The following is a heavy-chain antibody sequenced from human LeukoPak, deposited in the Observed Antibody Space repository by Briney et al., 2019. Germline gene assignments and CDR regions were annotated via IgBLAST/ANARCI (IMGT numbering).Heavy chain of an antibody. V-gene: IGHV3-21*01. CDR1: GFTFSGYS. J-gene: IGHJ3*02. CDR2: IGSRSSSI. Sequence: GGSLRLSCAGSGFTFSGYSMNWVRQAPGKGLEWVSAIGSRSSSIYYADSVKGRFTISRDNAKNSLYLQMNSLRAEDTAVYCCARESGNSAGEAFDIWGQGTLVTVSS. CDR3: ARESGNSAGEAFDI. D-gene: IGHD4-23*01.